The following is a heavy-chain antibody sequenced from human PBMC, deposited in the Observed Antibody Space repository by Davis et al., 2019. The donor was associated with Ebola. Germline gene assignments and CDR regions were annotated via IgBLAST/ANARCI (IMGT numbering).Heavy chain of an antibody. J-gene: IGHJ6*02. CDR1: GGSISSGDYY. V-gene: IGHV4-30-4*01. D-gene: IGHD4-17*01. CDR2: IYYSGST. CDR3: ARGAKLRYYYAVDV. Sequence: PSETLSLTCTVSGGSISSGDYYWSWIRQPPGKGLEWLGYIYYSGSTYYNPSLKSRVTISVDTSKNQFSLKVSSVTAADTAVYYCARGAKLRYYYAVDVWGQGTTVTVSS.